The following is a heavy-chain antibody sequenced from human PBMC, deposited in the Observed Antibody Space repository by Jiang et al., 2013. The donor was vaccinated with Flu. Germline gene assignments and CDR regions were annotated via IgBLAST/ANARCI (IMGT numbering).Heavy chain of an antibody. CDR1: GGSISSSNW. Sequence: GPGLVKPSGTLSLTCAVSGGSISSSNWWDWVRQPPGKGLEWIGEIHLSGSTIYNPSLKSRVIISVDKSKNQFSLKLNSVTAADTAVYYXARPLTIFGVPWYFDLWGLAPCHCLL. V-gene: IGHV4-4*02. D-gene: IGHD3-3*01. CDR3: ARPLTIFGVPWYFDL. J-gene: IGHJ2*01. CDR2: IHLSGST.